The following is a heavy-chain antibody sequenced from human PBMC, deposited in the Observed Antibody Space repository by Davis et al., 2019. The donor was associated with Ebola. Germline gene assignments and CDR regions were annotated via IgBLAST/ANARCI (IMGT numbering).Heavy chain of an antibody. CDR2: INHSGST. CDR3: ARTTRASGWFLDY. D-gene: IGHD6-19*01. J-gene: IGHJ4*02. CDR1: GGSISSSNW. V-gene: IGHV4-4*02. Sequence: MPSETLSLTCAVSGGSISSSNWWSWVRQPPGKGLEWIGEINHSGSTNYNPSLKSRVTISVDTSKNQFSLKLSSVTAADTAVYYCARTTRASGWFLDYWGQGSLVTVSS.